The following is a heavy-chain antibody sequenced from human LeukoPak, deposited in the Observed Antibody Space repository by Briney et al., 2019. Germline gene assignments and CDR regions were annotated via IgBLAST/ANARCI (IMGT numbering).Heavy chain of an antibody. CDR2: INQDGTEK. CDR1: GFTFNSYW. CDR3: TTFYTRLTDY. Sequence: GGSLRLSCAASGFTFNSYWISWVRQAPGKGLEWLANINQDGTEKYYVDSVKGRFTISRDNAKNSLYLQMNSLRAEDTAVYYCTTFYTRLTDYWGQGTLVTVSS. J-gene: IGHJ4*02. D-gene: IGHD2/OR15-2a*01. V-gene: IGHV3-7*05.